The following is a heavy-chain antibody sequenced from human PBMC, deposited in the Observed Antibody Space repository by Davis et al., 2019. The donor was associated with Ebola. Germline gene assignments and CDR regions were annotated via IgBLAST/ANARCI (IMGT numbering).Heavy chain of an antibody. CDR3: AKETYYYYGMDV. V-gene: IGHV3-9*02. Sequence: GGSLRLSCAASGFTSDDYAMHWVRHAPGKGLEWVSGISWNSGSIGYADSVKGRFTISRDNAKNSLYLQMNSLRAEDTALYYCAKETYYYYGMDVWGQGTTVTVSS. CDR1: GFTSDDYA. CDR2: ISWNSGSI. J-gene: IGHJ6*02.